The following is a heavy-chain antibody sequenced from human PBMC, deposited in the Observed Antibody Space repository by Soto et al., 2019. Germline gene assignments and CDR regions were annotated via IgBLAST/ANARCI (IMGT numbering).Heavy chain of an antibody. Sequence: SETLSLTCTVSGGSISSGGYYWSWIRQHPGKGLEWIGYIYYSGSTYYNPSLKSRVTISVDTSKNQFSLKLSSVTAADTAVYYCARGRIVVVVSAIFFGWFDPWGQGTLVTVSS. J-gene: IGHJ5*02. CDR2: IYYSGST. D-gene: IGHD2-15*01. CDR1: GGSISSGGYY. CDR3: ARGRIVVVVSAIFFGWFDP. V-gene: IGHV4-31*03.